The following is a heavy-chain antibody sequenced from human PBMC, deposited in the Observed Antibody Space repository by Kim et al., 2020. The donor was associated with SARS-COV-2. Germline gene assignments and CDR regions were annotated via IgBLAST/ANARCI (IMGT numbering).Heavy chain of an antibody. J-gene: IGHJ4*02. CDR2: ISYDGSNK. V-gene: IGHV3-30*18. CDR1: GFTFSSYG. Sequence: GGSLRLSCAASGFTFSSYGMHWVRQAPGKGLEWVAYISYDGSNKYYADSVKGRFTISRDNSKNTLYLQMNSLRAEDTAVYYCAKEGNYASSTVYFYDFDYWGQGTLVTVSS. D-gene: IGHD3-9*01. CDR3: AKEGNYASSTVYFYDFDY.